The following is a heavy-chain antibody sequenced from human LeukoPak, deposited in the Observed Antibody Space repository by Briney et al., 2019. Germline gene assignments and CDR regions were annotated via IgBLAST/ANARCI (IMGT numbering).Heavy chain of an antibody. J-gene: IGHJ4*02. CDR1: GFTFDDYG. V-gene: IGHV3-20*04. CDR3: ARVRDDYTYFDC. D-gene: IGHD4-11*01. Sequence: PGGSLRLSCAASGFTFDDYGMSWVRQAPGKGLEWVSGINWNGGSTGYADSVKGRFTISRDNAKSTLYLQMNSLRAEDTAVYYCARVRDDYTYFDCWGQGTLVTVSS. CDR2: INWNGGST.